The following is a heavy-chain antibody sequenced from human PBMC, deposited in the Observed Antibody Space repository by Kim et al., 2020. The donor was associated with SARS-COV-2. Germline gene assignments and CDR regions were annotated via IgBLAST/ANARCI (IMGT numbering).Heavy chain of an antibody. J-gene: IGHJ4*02. D-gene: IGHD3-10*01. Sequence: GGSLRLSCAASGFTFSSYAMSWVRLPPGKGLEWVSAISYSGTNTYYADAVKGRFTISRDNSENTLYLQMNTLRAEDTAVYYCAKDSARLPSPFRGYGYWGQGTLVTVSS. CDR3: AKDSARLPSPFRGYGY. V-gene: IGHV3-23*01. CDR1: GFTFSSYA. CDR2: ISYSGTNT.